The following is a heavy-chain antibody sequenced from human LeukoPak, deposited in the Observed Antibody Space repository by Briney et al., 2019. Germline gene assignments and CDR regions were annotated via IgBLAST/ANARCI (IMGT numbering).Heavy chain of an antibody. Sequence: PGGSLRLSCAASGFTFSSYSMNWVRQAPGKGLEWVGRIKSKTDGGTTDYAAPVKGRFTISRDDSKNTLYLQMNSLKTEDTAVYYCTTVVAATVGLDYWGQGTLVTVSS. J-gene: IGHJ4*02. V-gene: IGHV3-15*01. D-gene: IGHD6-19*01. CDR3: TTVVAATVGLDY. CDR2: IKSKTDGGTT. CDR1: GFTFSSYS.